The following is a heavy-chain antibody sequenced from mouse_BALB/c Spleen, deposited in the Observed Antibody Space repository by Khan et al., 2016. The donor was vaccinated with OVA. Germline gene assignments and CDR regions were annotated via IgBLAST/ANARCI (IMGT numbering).Heavy chain of an antibody. V-gene: IGHV1-87*01. CDR3: ARGRYGNWYFDV. CDR2: IYPGDGDT. CDR1: GYSFTSYW. J-gene: IGHJ1*01. Sequence: VQLVESGAELARPGASVKLSCKASGYSFTSYWMQWVKQRPGQGLEWIGAIYPGDGDTRYTQKFKGKATLTADNSSSTAYMQLSSLASEDSAIYYCARGRYGNWYFDVWGAGTTVTVSS. D-gene: IGHD2-1*01.